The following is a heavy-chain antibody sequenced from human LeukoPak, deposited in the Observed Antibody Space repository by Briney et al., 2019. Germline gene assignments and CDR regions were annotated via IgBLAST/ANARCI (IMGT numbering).Heavy chain of an antibody. J-gene: IGHJ4*02. Sequence: PGVSLRLPCAASGLTVNSNYMNWVRQARGKGLQGVSVIYSGGTTYYTDSVKGRFTISRDNAKNSLYLQMNSLRAEDTAVYYCARFDYADDLAFDYWGQGTLVTVSS. CDR2: IYSGGTT. D-gene: IGHD4-17*01. CDR3: ARFDYADDLAFDY. CDR1: GLTVNSNY. V-gene: IGHV3-53*01.